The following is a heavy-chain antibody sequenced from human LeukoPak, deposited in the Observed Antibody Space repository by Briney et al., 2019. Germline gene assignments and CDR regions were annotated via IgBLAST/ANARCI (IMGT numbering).Heavy chain of an antibody. CDR3: ARTLVATGAFDI. J-gene: IGHJ3*02. V-gene: IGHV6-1*01. CDR2: TYYRSKWSN. D-gene: IGHD5-12*01. Sequence: SQTLSLTCVISGDSVSSNSAAWNCIRQSPSRGLECLGRTYYRSKWSNDYAVSVKSRITINPDTSKNQFSLQLNSVTPEDTAVYYCARTLVATGAFDIWGQGTVVTVSS. CDR1: GDSVSSNSAA.